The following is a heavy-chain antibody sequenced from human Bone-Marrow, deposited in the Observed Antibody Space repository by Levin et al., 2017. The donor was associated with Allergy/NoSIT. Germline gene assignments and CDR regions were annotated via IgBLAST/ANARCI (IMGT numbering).Heavy chain of an antibody. CDR2: INPYSGGT. Sequence: LVASVKVSCKASEYTFTGRYLHWVRQAPGQRPEWMGWINPYSGGTNFAQNFQGRVTMTRDTSISTAYMELNSLRSDDTAVYYCAREGFCSGSTCPMQDWGQGTLVTVSS. CDR1: EYTFTGRY. V-gene: IGHV1-2*03. J-gene: IGHJ4*02. CDR3: AREGFCSGSTCPMQD. D-gene: IGHD2-15*01.